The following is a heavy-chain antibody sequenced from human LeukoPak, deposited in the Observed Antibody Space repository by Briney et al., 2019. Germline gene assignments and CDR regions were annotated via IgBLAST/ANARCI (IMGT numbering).Heavy chain of an antibody. CDR1: GGSFSGYY. D-gene: IGHD3-22*01. CDR3: ARGRYYFDSSGYDY. J-gene: IGHJ4*02. V-gene: IGHV4-34*01. CDR2: IIHDGST. Sequence: SETLSLTCAVYGGSFSGYYWTWIRQPPGKGLEWIGEIIHDGSTTYNPSLKSRVTISADTSKNHFSLKLRSMTAADTAVYYCARGRYYFDSSGYDYWAQGTLVTVSS.